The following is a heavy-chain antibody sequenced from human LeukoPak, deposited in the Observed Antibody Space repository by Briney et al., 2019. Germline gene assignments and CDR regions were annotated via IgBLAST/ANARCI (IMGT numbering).Heavy chain of an antibody. V-gene: IGHV4-59*12. CDR3: ARVAVTPYYYGMDV. J-gene: IGHJ6*02. Sequence: PSETLSLTCTVSGGSISSYYWSWIRQPPGKGLEWIGYIYYSGSTNYNPSPKSRVTISVDTSKNQFALKLSSVTAADTAVYYCARVAVTPYYYGMDVWGQGTTVTVSS. CDR2: IYYSGST. D-gene: IGHD6-19*01. CDR1: GGSISSYY.